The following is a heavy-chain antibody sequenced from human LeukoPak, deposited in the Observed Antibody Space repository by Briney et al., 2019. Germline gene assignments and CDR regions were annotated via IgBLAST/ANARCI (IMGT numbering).Heavy chain of an antibody. CDR2: IYYSGST. CDR3: AGSSGWYIWFDP. Sequence: SETLSLTCTVSGGSISSYYWSWIRQPPGKGLECIGYIYYSGSTNYNPSLKSRVTISVDTSKNQFSLKLCSVTAADTAVYYCAGSSGWYIWFDPWGQGTLVTVSS. V-gene: IGHV4-59*01. CDR1: GGSISSYY. D-gene: IGHD6-19*01. J-gene: IGHJ5*02.